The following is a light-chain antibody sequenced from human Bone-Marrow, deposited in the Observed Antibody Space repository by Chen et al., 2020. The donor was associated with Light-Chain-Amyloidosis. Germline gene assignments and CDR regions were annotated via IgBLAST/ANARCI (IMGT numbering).Light chain of an antibody. V-gene: IGKV1-12*01. CDR2: AAS. CDR3: QEANRFPWT. J-gene: IGKJ1*01. Sequence: DIQMTQTPSSEPASAGDRVTITCRASQAINCWLAWDQLKPGKAPKLLIYAASSLQSGVPSRFSGSGSVTDFTLTISSLQPEDFATYYCQEANRFPWTFGQGTKVEIK. CDR1: QAINCW.